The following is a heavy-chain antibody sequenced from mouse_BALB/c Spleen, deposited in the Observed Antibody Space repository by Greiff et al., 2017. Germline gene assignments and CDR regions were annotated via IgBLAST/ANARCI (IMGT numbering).Heavy chain of an antibody. CDR2: ISYDGSN. V-gene: IGHV3-6*02. D-gene: IGHD1-1*01. CDR1: GYSITSGYY. J-gene: IGHJ4*01. Sequence: EVKLEESGPGLVKPSQSLSLTCSVTGYSITSGYYWNWIRQFPGNQLEWMGYISYDGSNNYNPSLKNRISITRDTSKNQFFLKLNSVTTEDTATYYCARDSRRYYYAMDYWGQGTSVTVSS. CDR3: ARDSRRYYYAMDY.